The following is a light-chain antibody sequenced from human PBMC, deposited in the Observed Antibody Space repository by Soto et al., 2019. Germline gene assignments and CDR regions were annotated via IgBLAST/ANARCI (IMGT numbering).Light chain of an antibody. Sequence: QPVLTQPPSASGSPGQSGTISCTRTSSDVGRFNFVSWYQQHPGKAPRLLIYEVTKRPSGVPDRFSGSKSGNAASLTVSGLQAEDEADYFCSSYTGNRDFYVFGTGTKVTVL. CDR3: SSYTGNRDFYV. CDR1: SSDVGRFNF. V-gene: IGLV2-8*01. CDR2: EVT. J-gene: IGLJ1*01.